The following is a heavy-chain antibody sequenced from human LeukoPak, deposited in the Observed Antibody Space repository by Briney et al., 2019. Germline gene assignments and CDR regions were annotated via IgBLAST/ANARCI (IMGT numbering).Heavy chain of an antibody. D-gene: IGHD1-1*01. V-gene: IGHV3-30-3*01. J-gene: IGHJ4*02. CDR3: AKDTRNDDYFDY. CDR1: GFTFSSYA. CDR2: ISYDGSNK. Sequence: GGSLRLSCAASGFTFSSYAMHWVRQAPGKGLEWVAVISYDGSNKYYADSVKGRFTISRDNSKNTLYLQMNSLRAEDTAVYYCAKDTRNDDYFDYWGQGTLVTVSS.